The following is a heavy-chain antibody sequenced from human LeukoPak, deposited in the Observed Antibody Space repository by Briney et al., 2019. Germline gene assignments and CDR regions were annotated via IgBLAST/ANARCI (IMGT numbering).Heavy chain of an antibody. CDR2: ISSSSSYI. D-gene: IGHD4-11*01. V-gene: IGHV3-21*01. CDR1: GFNFNNAW. Sequence: GGSLRLSCAASGFNFNNAWMSWVRQAPGKGLEWVSSISSSSSYIYYADSVKGRFTISRDNAKNSLYLQMNSLRAEDTAVYYCARDLQAARDYWGQGTLVTVSS. CDR3: ARDLQAARDY. J-gene: IGHJ4*02.